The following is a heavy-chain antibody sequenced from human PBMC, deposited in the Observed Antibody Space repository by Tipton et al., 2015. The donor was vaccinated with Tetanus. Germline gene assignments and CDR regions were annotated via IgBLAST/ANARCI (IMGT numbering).Heavy chain of an antibody. CDR3: ARDGITRAPGLED. CDR1: EGTHY. V-gene: IGHV1-69*06. Sequence: QLVQSGAEVKKPGSSVKISCEISEGTHYISWVRQAPGQGLEWMGGIIPIYGSVEYAQRFQGRLTLTADRSTSTLYMELTSLTSEDTAIYYCARDGITRAPGLEDWGQGTRVTVSS. J-gene: IGHJ4*02. D-gene: IGHD1-14*01. CDR2: IIPIYGSV.